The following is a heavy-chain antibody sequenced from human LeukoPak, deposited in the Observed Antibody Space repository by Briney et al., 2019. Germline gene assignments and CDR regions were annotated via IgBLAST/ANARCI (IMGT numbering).Heavy chain of an antibody. CDR2: INQDGSDK. CDR1: DFTFSSYW. CDR3: ARVGYNWDDDGVDY. V-gene: IGHV3-7*01. J-gene: IGHJ4*02. Sequence: GGSLRLSCAASDFTFSSYWMSSVRQAPGKGLEWVANINQDGSDKRYMDSVRGRFTISRDNAKNSLSLHMDSLRAEDTAVYYCARVGYNWDDDGVDYWGQGTLVTVSS. D-gene: IGHD1-1*01.